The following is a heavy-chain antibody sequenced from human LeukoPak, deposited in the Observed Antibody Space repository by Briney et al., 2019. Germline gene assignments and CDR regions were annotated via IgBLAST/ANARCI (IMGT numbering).Heavy chain of an antibody. CDR3: ARGAIGYAFDI. V-gene: IGHV4-30-4*02. J-gene: IGHJ3*02. Sequence: KPSETLSLTCIISGGSISSANYYWTWIRQPPGKGLEWIGYIDYSGSTYYNPSLKSRVTISVDTSKNQFSLKLSSVTAADTAVYYCARGAIGYAFDIWGQGTMVTVSS. D-gene: IGHD2-21*01. CDR1: GGSISSANYY. CDR2: IDYSGST.